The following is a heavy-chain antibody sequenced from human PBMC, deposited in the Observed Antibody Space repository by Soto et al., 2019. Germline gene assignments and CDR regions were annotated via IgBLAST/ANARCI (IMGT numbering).Heavy chain of an antibody. CDR2: ISSSGTYE. CDR1: GFTFSRYS. D-gene: IGHD3-16*02. CDR3: ATTTDMITFGGVIPKEELAYYYYYYMDV. V-gene: IGHV3-21*01. J-gene: IGHJ6*03. Sequence: GGSLRLSCAASGFTFSRYSMNWVRQAPGKGLEWVSSISSSGTYEYYADSLKGRFTISRDNAKNSLYLQMNNMRAEDTAVYYCATTTDMITFGGVIPKEELAYYYYYYMDVWGKGTTVTVSS.